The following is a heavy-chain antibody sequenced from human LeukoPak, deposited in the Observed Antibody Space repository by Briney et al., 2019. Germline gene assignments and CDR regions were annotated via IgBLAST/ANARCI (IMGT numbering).Heavy chain of an antibody. D-gene: IGHD3-10*01. Sequence: GGSLRLSCAASGFTFSSYNMNWARQAPGKGLEWVSYISNGGGTIYYADSVRGRFTISRDNAKNSVYLQMDSPRDEDTAVYYCARDYGSHGEYFDYWGQGALVTVSS. CDR1: GFTFSSYN. V-gene: IGHV3-48*02. CDR2: ISNGGGTI. J-gene: IGHJ4*02. CDR3: ARDYGSHGEYFDY.